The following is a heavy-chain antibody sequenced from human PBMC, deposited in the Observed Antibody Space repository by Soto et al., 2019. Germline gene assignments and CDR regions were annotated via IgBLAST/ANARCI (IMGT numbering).Heavy chain of an antibody. CDR2: INSDGSST. D-gene: IGHD3-16*01. CDR3: ARRDIMITFGGVGGYYYYYYMDV. V-gene: IGHV3-74*01. J-gene: IGHJ6*03. CDR1: GFTFSSYW. Sequence: PGGSLGLSCAASGFTFSSYWMHWVRQAPGKGLVWVSRINSDGSSTSYADSVKGRFTISRDNAKNTLYLQMNSLRAEDTAVYYCARRDIMITFGGVGGYYYYYYMDVWGKGTTVTVSS.